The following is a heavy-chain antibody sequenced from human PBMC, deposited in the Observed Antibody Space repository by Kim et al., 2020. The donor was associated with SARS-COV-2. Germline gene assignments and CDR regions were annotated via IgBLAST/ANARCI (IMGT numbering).Heavy chain of an antibody. Sequence: SETLSLTCTVSGGSISSGGYYWSWIRQHPGKGLEWIGYIYYSGSTYYNPSLKSRVTISVDTSKNQFSLKLSSVTAADTAVYYCARSYSGYELWIDYWGQGTLVTVSS. V-gene: IGHV4-31*03. CDR2: IYYSGST. CDR1: GGSISSGGYY. CDR3: ARSYSGYELWIDY. J-gene: IGHJ4*02. D-gene: IGHD5-12*01.